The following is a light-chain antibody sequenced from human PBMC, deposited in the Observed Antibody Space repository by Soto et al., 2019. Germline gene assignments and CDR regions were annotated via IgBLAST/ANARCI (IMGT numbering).Light chain of an antibody. CDR3: SSYTSTYSYV. CDR1: SSDVGGYTY. CDR2: DVS. J-gene: IGLJ1*01. Sequence: QSALTQPASVSGSPGQSITISCTGTSSDVGGYTYVSWYQQHPGKATKLMIYDVSSRPSGVSDRFSGSKSGNTASLTISRLLSEDEADYYSSSYTSTYSYVFGTGTKLTVL. V-gene: IGLV2-14*01.